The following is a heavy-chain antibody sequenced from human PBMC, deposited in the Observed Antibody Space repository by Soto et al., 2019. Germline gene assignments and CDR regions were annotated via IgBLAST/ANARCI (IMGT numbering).Heavy chain of an antibody. J-gene: IGHJ6*02. CDR2: IIPIFGTA. D-gene: IGHD3-3*01. CDR1: GGTFSSYA. V-gene: IGHV1-69*06. Sequence: SVKVSCKASGGTFSSYAVSWVRQAPGQGLEWMGGIIPIFGTANYAQKFQGRVTITADKSTSTAYMELSSPRSEDTAVYYCARDKADDFWSGWGTGYYYYGMDVWGQGTTVTVSS. CDR3: ARDKADDFWSGWGTGYYYYGMDV.